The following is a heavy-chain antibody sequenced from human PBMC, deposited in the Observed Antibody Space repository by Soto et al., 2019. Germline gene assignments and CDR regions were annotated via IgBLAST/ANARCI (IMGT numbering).Heavy chain of an antibody. CDR2: INHSGNA. CDR1: VGGCGGDY. V-gene: IGHV4-34*01. Sequence: PSETLSRTCSFYVGGCGGDYWSLLLQPPVMGLEWIGEINHSGNANQNPSLKSRVSISVATSKNQFSLNLGSVTAAYTAVYSCARGAVQRHDTAKYYLDSWGKGTLVNVS. D-gene: IGHD6-19*01. J-gene: IGHJ4*02. CDR3: ARGAVQRHDTAKYYLDS.